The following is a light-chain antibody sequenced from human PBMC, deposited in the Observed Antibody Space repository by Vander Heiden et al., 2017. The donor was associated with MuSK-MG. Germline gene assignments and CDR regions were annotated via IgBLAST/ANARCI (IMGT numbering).Light chain of an antibody. V-gene: IGKV4-1*01. J-gene: IGKJ1*01. Sequence: DIVMTQSPDSLAVSLGERATINCKSSQSVLYSSNNKNYLAWYQQKPGQPPKLLIYWASTRESGVPDRFSGSGSGTDFTLTISSLQAEDVAVYYCQQDASTPRTFGQGTKVEIK. CDR2: WAS. CDR1: QSVLYSSNNKNY. CDR3: QQDASTPRT.